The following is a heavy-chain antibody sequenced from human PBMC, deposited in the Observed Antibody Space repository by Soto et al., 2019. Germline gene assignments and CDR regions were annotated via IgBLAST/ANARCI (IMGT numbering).Heavy chain of an antibody. CDR1: SYTFTNHG. D-gene: IGHD3-16*01. Sequence: QVQLVQSGTEVKKPGASVKVSCKTSSYTFTNHGINWVRQAPGQGLEWMGWINPYNANTNYAQKLQGRVTMTTDTSTTTAYMDLRSLTFDDTAVYYCPRDRVARIWGDAFDIWGQGTVVTVSS. CDR3: PRDRVARIWGDAFDI. V-gene: IGHV1-18*04. J-gene: IGHJ3*02. CDR2: INPYNANT.